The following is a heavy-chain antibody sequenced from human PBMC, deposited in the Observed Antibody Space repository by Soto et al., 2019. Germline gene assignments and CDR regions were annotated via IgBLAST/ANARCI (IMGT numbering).Heavy chain of an antibody. J-gene: IGHJ4*02. D-gene: IGHD6-13*01. Sequence: TSETLSLTCTVSGGSISSGGYYWSWIRQHPGKGLEWIGYIYYSGSTYYNPSLKSRVTISVDTSKNQFSLKLSSVTAADTAVYYCARGGPGIAAAGLDYWGQGTLVTVSS. CDR3: ARGGPGIAAAGLDY. V-gene: IGHV4-31*03. CDR2: IYYSGST. CDR1: GGSISSGGYY.